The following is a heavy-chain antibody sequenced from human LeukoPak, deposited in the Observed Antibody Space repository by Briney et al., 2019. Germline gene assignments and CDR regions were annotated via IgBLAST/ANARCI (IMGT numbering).Heavy chain of an antibody. Sequence: GGSLRLSCAASGFTFSSYWMSWVRQAPGKGLEWVANIKQDGSEKHYVDSVKGRFTISRDNAKNSLYLQMNSLRAEDTSVYYCARDMVVDSSGWYYWGEGTLVTVSS. V-gene: IGHV3-7*03. J-gene: IGHJ4*02. CDR2: IKQDGSEK. CDR3: ARDMVVDSSGWYY. D-gene: IGHD6-19*01. CDR1: GFTFSSYW.